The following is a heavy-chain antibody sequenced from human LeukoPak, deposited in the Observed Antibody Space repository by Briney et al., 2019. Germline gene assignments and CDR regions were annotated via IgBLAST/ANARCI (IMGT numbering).Heavy chain of an antibody. V-gene: IGHV3-23*01. CDR3: AGGEILTGHYTFDY. Sequence: GGSLRLSCAASGFTVSSYAMSWVRQAPGKGLEWVSSISGSGGSTYYADSVKGRFTISRDNSKNTLYLQVNSLRAEDTAVYYCAGGEILTGHYTFDYWGQGTLVTVSS. D-gene: IGHD3-9*01. CDR2: ISGSGGST. J-gene: IGHJ4*02. CDR1: GFTVSSYA.